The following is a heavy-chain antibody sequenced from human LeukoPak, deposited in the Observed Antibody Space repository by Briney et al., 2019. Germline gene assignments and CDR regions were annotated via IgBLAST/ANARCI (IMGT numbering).Heavy chain of an antibody. D-gene: IGHD1-26*01. J-gene: IGHJ3*02. CDR2: IYTSGST. CDR3: ARPPVGATDAFDI. V-gene: IGHV4-61*02. CDR1: GGSISSGSYY. Sequence: SKTLSLTCTVSGGSISSGSYYWSWIRQPAGKGLEWIGRIYTSGSTNYNPSLKSRVTISVDTSKNQFSLKLSSVTAADTAVYYCARPPVGATDAFDIWGQGTMVTVSS.